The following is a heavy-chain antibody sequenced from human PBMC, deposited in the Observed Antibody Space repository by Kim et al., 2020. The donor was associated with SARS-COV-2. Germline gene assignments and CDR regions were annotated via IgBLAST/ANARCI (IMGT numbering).Heavy chain of an antibody. CDR2: INWNGGST. V-gene: IGHV3-20*04. Sequence: GGSLRLSCAASGFTFDDYGMSWVRQAPGKGLEWVSGINWNGGSTGYADSVKGRFTISRDNAKNSLYLQMNSLRAEYTALYYCARDRVRLGGAAAGTAFDIWGQGTMVTVSS. CDR3: ARDRVRLGGAAAGTAFDI. CDR1: GFTFDDYG. J-gene: IGHJ3*02. D-gene: IGHD6-13*01.